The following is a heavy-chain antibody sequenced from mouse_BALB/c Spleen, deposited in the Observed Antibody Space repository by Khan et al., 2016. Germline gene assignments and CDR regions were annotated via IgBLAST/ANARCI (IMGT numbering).Heavy chain of an antibody. J-gene: IGHJ3*01. CDR2: IHYSGST. Sequence: VQLKESGPDLVKPSQSLSLTCTVTGFSITSDYSWHWIRQFPGNKLEWMGYIHYSGSTNYNPSLKSLISTTRDTPKKQFSLQLNSVTTEVNAKYYFERYSYGGGPWFAYWGQGTLVTVSA. V-gene: IGHV3-1*02. D-gene: IGHD1-1*01. CDR3: ERYSYGGGPWFAY. CDR1: GFSITSDYS.